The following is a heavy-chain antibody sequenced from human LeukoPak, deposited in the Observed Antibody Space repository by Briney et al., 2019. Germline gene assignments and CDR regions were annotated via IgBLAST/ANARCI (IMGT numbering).Heavy chain of an antibody. CDR3: ARALIYCSSTSCPPRWFDP. Sequence: PSETLSLTCTVSGGSISSYYWSWIRQPPGKGLEWIGYIYYSGSTNYNPSLKSRVTISVDTSKNQFSLKLSSVTAADTAVYYCARALIYCSSTSCPPRWFDPWGQGTLVTVSS. D-gene: IGHD2-2*01. V-gene: IGHV4-59*01. CDR1: GGSISSYY. J-gene: IGHJ5*02. CDR2: IYYSGST.